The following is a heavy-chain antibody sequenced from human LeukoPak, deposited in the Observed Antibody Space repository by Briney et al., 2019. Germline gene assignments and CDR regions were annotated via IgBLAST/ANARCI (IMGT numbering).Heavy chain of an antibody. D-gene: IGHD3-22*01. Sequence: PSETLSLTCTVSGGSMSSYYWSWIRQPPGKGLEWIGYIYYSGSTNYNPSLKSRVTISVDTSKNQFSLKLSSVTAADTAVYYCARLVDDSSGYYVLFFDYWGQGTLVTVSS. V-gene: IGHV4-59*08. CDR3: ARLVDDSSGYYVLFFDY. J-gene: IGHJ4*02. CDR1: GGSMSSYY. CDR2: IYYSGST.